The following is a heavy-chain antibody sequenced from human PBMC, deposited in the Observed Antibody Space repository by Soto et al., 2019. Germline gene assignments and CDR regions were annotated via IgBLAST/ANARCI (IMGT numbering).Heavy chain of an antibody. CDR2: ISGYSANT. J-gene: IGHJ4*02. CDR3: ARGTGDLAY. CDR1: GYTFTSFG. Sequence: QIHLVQSGAEVKKPGASVKVSCKASGYTFTSFGISWVRQAPGQGLEWMGWISGYSANTHYAHKVQGRVSMTTDTSTNTAYMELRSLRSYDTAVYYCARGTGDLAYWGQGTLVTVSS. D-gene: IGHD7-27*01. V-gene: IGHV1-18*04.